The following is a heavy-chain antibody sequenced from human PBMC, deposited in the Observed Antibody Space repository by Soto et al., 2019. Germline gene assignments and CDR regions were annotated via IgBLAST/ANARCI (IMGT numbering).Heavy chain of an antibody. CDR1: GYTFTSYG. Sequence: ASVKVSCKASGYTFTSYGISWVRQAPGQGLEWMGWISAYNGNTNYAQKLQGRVTMTTDTSTSTAHMELRSLRSDDTAVYYCARGRTHYYDSSGLDYWGQGTLVTVSS. D-gene: IGHD3-22*01. J-gene: IGHJ4*02. CDR3: ARGRTHYYDSSGLDY. CDR2: ISAYNGNT. V-gene: IGHV1-18*04.